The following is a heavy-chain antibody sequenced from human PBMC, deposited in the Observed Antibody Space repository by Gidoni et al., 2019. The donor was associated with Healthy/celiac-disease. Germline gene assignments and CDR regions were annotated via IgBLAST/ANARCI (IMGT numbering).Heavy chain of an antibody. D-gene: IGHD4-17*01. V-gene: IGHV4-39*07. Sequence: QLQLQESGPGLGKPSETLSLTCTVSGGSISSSSYYWGWIRQPPGQGLEWIGSIYYSGRTDYNPSLKSRVTISVDTSKNQFSLKLSSVTAADTAVYYCARGRVYATTVTTGYFDYWGQGTLVTVSS. CDR3: ARGRVYATTVTTGYFDY. CDR2: IYYSGRT. CDR1: GGSISSSSYY. J-gene: IGHJ4*02.